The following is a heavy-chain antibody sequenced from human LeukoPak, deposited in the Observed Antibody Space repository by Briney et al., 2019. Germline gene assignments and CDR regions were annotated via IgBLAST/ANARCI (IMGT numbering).Heavy chain of an antibody. CDR1: GGTFSSYA. CDR3: ARVGKMDFWSGYSDY. J-gene: IGHJ4*02. CDR2: IIPIFGTA. V-gene: IGHV1-69*13. D-gene: IGHD3-3*01. Sequence: GASVKVSCKASGGTFSSYAISWVRQAPGQGLEWMGGIIPIFGTANYAQKFQGRVTITADESTSTAYMELSSLRSEDTAVYYCARVGKMDFWSGYSDYWGQGTLVTVSS.